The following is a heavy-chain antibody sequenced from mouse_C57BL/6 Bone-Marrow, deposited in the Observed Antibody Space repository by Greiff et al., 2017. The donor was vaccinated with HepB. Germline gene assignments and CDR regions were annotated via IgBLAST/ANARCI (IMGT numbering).Heavy chain of an antibody. Sequence: QVQLKQSGAELVRPGASVKLSCKASGYTFTDYYINWVKQRPGQGLEWIARIYPGSGNTYYNEKFKGKATLTAEKSSSTAYMQLSSLTSEDSAVYFCAFYDYEYFDYWGQGTTLTVSS. CDR2: IYPGSGNT. V-gene: IGHV1-76*01. CDR3: AFYDYEYFDY. D-gene: IGHD2-4*01. CDR1: GYTFTDYY. J-gene: IGHJ2*01.